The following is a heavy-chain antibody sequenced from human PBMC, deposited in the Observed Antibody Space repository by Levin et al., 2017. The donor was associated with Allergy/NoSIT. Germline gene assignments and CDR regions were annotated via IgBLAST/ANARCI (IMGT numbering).Heavy chain of an antibody. CDR3: ARAMVGYCSGGSCPHDAFDI. Sequence: SGGSLRLSCAASGFTFSSHWMSWVRQAPGKGLEWVANIKHDGIDTYYVDSVKGRFAISRDNAKNSLYLQMNSLRVEDTAVYYCARAMVGYCSGGSCPHDAFDIWGQGTMVTVSS. J-gene: IGHJ3*02. D-gene: IGHD2-15*01. CDR2: IKHDGIDT. V-gene: IGHV3-7*04. CDR1: GFTFSSHW.